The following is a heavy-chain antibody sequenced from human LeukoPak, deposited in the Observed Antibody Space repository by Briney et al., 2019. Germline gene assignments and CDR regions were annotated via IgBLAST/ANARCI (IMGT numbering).Heavy chain of an antibody. D-gene: IGHD3-10*01. CDR3: AKSPQVRGVIIKGYFDY. CDR2: ISGSGGST. CDR1: GFTFSSYG. Sequence: GGSLRLSCAASGFTFSSYGMSWVRQAPGKGLEWVSAISGSGGSTYYADSVKGRFTISRDNSKNTLYLQMNSLRAEDTAVYYCAKSPQVRGVIIKGYFDYWGQGTPVTVSS. J-gene: IGHJ4*02. V-gene: IGHV3-23*01.